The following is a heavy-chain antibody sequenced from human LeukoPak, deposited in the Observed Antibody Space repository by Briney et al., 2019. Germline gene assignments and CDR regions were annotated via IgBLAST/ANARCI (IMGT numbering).Heavy chain of an antibody. CDR3: TTDMGCSGGSCYEGYYFDY. V-gene: IGHV3-15*01. CDR1: GFTFSNAW. Sequence: PGGSLRLSCAASGFTFSNAWMSWVRQAPGKGLEWVGRIKSKTDGGTTDYAAPVKGRFTISRDDSKNTLYLQMNSLKTEDTAVYYCTTDMGCSGGSCYEGYYFDYWGQGTLVTVSS. J-gene: IGHJ4*02. D-gene: IGHD2-15*01. CDR2: IKSKTDGGTT.